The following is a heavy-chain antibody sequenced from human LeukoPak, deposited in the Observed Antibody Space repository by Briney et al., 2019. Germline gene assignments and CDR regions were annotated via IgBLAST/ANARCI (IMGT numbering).Heavy chain of an antibody. CDR2: IIPIFGTA. J-gene: IGHJ4*02. V-gene: IGHV1-69*13. CDR1: GYTFTSNY. CDR3: ARVDYYDSSGYYYFDY. D-gene: IGHD3-22*01. Sequence: SVKVTCKASGYTFTSNYIHWVRQAPGQGLEWMGGIIPIFGTANYAQKFQGRVTITADESTSTAYMELSSLRSEDTAVYYCARVDYYDSSGYYYFDYWGQGTLVTVSS.